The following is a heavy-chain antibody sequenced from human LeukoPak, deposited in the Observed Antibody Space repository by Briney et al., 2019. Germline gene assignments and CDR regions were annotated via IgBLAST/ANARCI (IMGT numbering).Heavy chain of an antibody. CDR3: ARASNYYGMDV. Sequence: SETLSLTCTVSGGSISSGDYYWSWIRQPPGKGLEWIGYIYYSGSTYYNPSLKSRVTISVDTSKNQFSLELSSVTAADTAVYYCARASNYYGMDVWGQGTTVTVSS. J-gene: IGHJ6*02. V-gene: IGHV4-30-4*01. CDR1: GGSISSGDYY. CDR2: IYYSGST.